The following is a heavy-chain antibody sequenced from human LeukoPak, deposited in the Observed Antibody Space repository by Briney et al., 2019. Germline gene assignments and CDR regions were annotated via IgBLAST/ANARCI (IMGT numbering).Heavy chain of an antibody. Sequence: SETLSLTCAVYGGSFSGYYWSWIRQPPGKGLEWIGEINHSGSTNYNPSLKSRVTISVDTSKNQFSLKLSSVTAADTAVYYCARIAAAAFDYWGQGTLVTVSS. CDR3: ARIAAAAFDY. V-gene: IGHV4-34*01. J-gene: IGHJ4*02. D-gene: IGHD6-13*01. CDR2: INHSGST. CDR1: GGSFSGYY.